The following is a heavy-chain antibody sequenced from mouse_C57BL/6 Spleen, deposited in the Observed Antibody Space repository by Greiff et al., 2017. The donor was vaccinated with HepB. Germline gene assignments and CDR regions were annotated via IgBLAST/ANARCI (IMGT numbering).Heavy chain of an antibody. V-gene: IGHV5-17*01. CDR2: ISSGSSTI. Sequence: EVHLVESGGGLVKPGGSLKLSCAASGFTFSDYGMHWVRQAPEKGLEWVAYISSGSSTIYYADTVKGRFTISRDNAKNTLFLQMTSLRSEDTAMYYCARARGHAMDYWGQGTSVTVSS. CDR1: GFTFSDYG. D-gene: IGHD3-3*01. CDR3: ARARGHAMDY. J-gene: IGHJ4*01.